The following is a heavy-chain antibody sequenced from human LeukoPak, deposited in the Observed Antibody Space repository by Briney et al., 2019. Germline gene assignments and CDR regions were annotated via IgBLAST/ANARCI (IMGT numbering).Heavy chain of an antibody. CDR1: GFTFSNAW. CDR3: TTGAWIQLWLADY. Sequence: GGSLRLSCAASGFTFSNAWMSWVRQAPGKGLEWVGLIKSKTDGGTADYAAPVKGRFTISRDDSKSTLYLQMNSLKAEDTAVYYCTTGAWIQLWLADYWGRGTLVTVSS. CDR2: IKSKTDGGTA. D-gene: IGHD5-18*01. V-gene: IGHV3-15*01. J-gene: IGHJ4*02.